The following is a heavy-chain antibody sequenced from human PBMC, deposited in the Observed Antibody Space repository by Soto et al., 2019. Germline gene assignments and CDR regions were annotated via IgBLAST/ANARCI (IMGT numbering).Heavy chain of an antibody. V-gene: IGHV1-3*01. CDR2: INAGNGNT. CDR3: ARELFSNAFDI. Sequence: ASVKVSCKAPGYTFTSYALHWVRQAPGQRLEWMGWINAGNGNTKYSQKFQGRVTITRDTSASTAYMELSSLRSEDTAVYYCARELFSNAFDIWGQGTMVTVSS. D-gene: IGHD3-10*01. J-gene: IGHJ3*02. CDR1: GYTFTSYA.